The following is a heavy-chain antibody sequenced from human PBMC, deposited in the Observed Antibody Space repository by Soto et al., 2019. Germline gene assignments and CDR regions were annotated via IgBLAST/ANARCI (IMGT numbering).Heavy chain of an antibody. V-gene: IGHV3-21*01. D-gene: IGHD3-10*01. CDR1: GFTFSSYS. CDR3: ARDHKLWSYYYYGMDV. J-gene: IGHJ6*02. Sequence: GGSLSLSCAASGFTFSSYSMNWVRQAPGKGLEWVSSISSSSSYIYYADSVKGRFTISRDNAKNSLYLQMNSLRAEDTAVYYCARDHKLWSYYYYGMDVWGQGTTVTVSS. CDR2: ISSSSSYI.